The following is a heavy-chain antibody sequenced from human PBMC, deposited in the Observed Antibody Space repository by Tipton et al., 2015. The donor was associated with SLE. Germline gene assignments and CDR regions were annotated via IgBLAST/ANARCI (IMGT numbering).Heavy chain of an antibody. D-gene: IGHD2-15*01. CDR2: ISSSSSHI. CDR3: ATELLPNY. Sequence: SLRLSCAASGFTFSSYAMSWVRQAPGKGLEWVSSISSSSSHIYYADSVKGRFTISRDNAKNSLYLQMNSLRAEDTAVYYCATELLPNYWGQGTLVTVSS. CDR1: GFTFSSYA. J-gene: IGHJ4*02. V-gene: IGHV3-21*01.